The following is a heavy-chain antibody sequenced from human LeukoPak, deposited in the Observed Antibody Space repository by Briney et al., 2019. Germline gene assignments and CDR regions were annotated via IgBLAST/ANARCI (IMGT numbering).Heavy chain of an antibody. CDR3: AREAAAAEVFDY. J-gene: IGHJ4*02. CDR1: GYTFTGYY. D-gene: IGHD6-13*01. Sequence: ASVKVSCKASGYTFTGYYMHWVRQAPGQGLEWMGRINPNSGGTNYAQKFQGRVTMTRDTSISTAYMELSRLRSDDTAVYYCAREAAAAEVFDYWGQGTLVTVSS. CDR2: INPNSGGT. V-gene: IGHV1-2*06.